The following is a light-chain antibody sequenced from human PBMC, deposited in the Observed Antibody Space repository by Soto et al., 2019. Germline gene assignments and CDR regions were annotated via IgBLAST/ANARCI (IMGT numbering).Light chain of an antibody. V-gene: IGKV1-33*01. CDR1: QDISNY. CDR3: QQYDNLPRT. Sequence: DIQMTQSPSSLSASVGDRVTITCQASQDISNYLNWYQQKPGKAPKLLIYDASNLETGVPYRFSGSGSGTDFTFAISSLQPEDIATYYCQQYDNLPRTVGGGTKVEIK. J-gene: IGKJ4*01. CDR2: DAS.